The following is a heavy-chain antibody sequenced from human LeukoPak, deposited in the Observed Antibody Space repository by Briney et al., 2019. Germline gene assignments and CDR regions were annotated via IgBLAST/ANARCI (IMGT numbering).Heavy chain of an antibody. Sequence: GGSLRLSCAASGVMFRSYGMNWVRQAPGKGLEWVSGINGSGDITYYADSVKGQFTISRDNSKNTLYLQMNSLRAEDTAVYYCAKERVVPAATYYFDYWGQGTLVTVSS. CDR1: GVMFRSYG. J-gene: IGHJ4*02. CDR2: INGSGDIT. D-gene: IGHD2-2*01. V-gene: IGHV3-23*01. CDR3: AKERVVPAATYYFDY.